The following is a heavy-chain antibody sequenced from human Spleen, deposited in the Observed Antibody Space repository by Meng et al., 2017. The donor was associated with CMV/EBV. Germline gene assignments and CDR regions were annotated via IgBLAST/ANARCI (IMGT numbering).Heavy chain of an antibody. CDR2: IKQDGSEK. D-gene: IGHD3-22*01. Sequence: GESLKISCAASGFTFSSYWMSWVRQAPGKGLEWVANIKQDGSEKYYVDSMKGRFTISRDNAKNSLYLQMNSLRAEDTAVYYCARGLPYYYDSSGYYFDYWGQGTLVTVSS. CDR3: ARGLPYYYDSSGYYFDY. V-gene: IGHV3-7*01. CDR1: GFTFSSYW. J-gene: IGHJ4*02.